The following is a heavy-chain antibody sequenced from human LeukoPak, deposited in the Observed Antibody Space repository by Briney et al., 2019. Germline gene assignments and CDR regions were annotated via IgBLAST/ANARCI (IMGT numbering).Heavy chain of an antibody. CDR3: AKGYSSGWNYSDY. D-gene: IGHD6-19*01. V-gene: IGHV3-23*01. CDR1: GFTLSSYA. CDR2: ISGSGGST. Sequence: QPGGSLRLSCAASGFTLSSYAMSWVRQAPGKGLEWVSAISGSGGSTNYVDSVKGRFTISRDTSKNTLYLEMNSLRAEDTALYYCAKGYSSGWNYSDYWGQGTLVTVSS. J-gene: IGHJ4*02.